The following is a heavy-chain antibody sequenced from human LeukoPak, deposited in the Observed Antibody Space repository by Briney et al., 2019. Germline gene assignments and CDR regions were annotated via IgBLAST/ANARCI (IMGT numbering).Heavy chain of an antibody. V-gene: IGHV3-15*01. CDR3: TTGGPRRH. CDR1: GFTFSNYA. CDR2: IRTKTDGGTT. D-gene: IGHD3-16*01. Sequence: GGSLRLSCAASGFTFSNYAMSWFRQAPGKGLEWVGLIRTKTDGGTTDNAAPVKGRFAISRDDSRNMLFLQMNSLKTEDTGVYYCTTGGPRRHWGQGTLVTVSS. J-gene: IGHJ4*02.